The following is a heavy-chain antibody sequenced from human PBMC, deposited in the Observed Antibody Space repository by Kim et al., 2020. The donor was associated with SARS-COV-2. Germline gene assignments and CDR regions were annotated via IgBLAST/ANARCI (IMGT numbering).Heavy chain of an antibody. J-gene: IGHJ1*01. D-gene: IGHD6-13*01. CDR1: GGSISSGGYY. CDR2: IYYSGST. Sequence: SETLSLTCTVSGGSISSGGYYWSWIRQHPGKGLEWIGYIYYSGSTYYNPSLKSRVTISVDTSKNQFSLKLSSVTAADTAVYYCARDHRAAAGTVAYFQHWGQGTLVTVSS. V-gene: IGHV4-31*03. CDR3: ARDHRAAAGTVAYFQH.